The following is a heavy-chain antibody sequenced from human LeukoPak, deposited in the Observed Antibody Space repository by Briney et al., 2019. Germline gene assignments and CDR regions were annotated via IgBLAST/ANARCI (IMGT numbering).Heavy chain of an antibody. CDR3: ARDRGIGYGPSDLDS. J-gene: IGHJ4*02. CDR1: GDSMTSDY. CDR2: VYHSGTS. V-gene: IGHV4-59*01. D-gene: IGHD3-10*01. Sequence: PSETLSLTCTVSGDSMTSDYWTWIRQPPGKGLEGLGYVYHSGTSFYNPALKSRLTISIDTSKKQFSLNVISVTTADTALYFCARDRGIGYGPSDLDSWGPGVLVTVSS.